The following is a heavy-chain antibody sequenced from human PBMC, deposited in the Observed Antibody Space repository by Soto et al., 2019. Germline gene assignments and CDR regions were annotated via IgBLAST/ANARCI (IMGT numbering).Heavy chain of an antibody. D-gene: IGHD3-9*01. CDR2: MNPNSGNT. CDR3: ARGARYYDILTGYFYNWFDP. CDR1: GYTFTSYD. J-gene: IGHJ5*02. V-gene: IGHV1-8*01. Sequence: GASVKVSCKASGYTFTSYDINWVRQATGQGLEWMGWMNPNSGNTGYAQKFQGRVTMTRNTSISTAYMELSSLRSEDTAVYYCARGARYYDILTGYFYNWFDPWGQGTLVTV.